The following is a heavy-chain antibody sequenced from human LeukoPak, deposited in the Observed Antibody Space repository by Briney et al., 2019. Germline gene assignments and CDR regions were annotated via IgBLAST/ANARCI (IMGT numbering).Heavy chain of an antibody. CDR1: GFSLSTRGVG. V-gene: IGHV2-5*02. CDR2: IYWDDDK. Sequence: SDPTLVKPTQTLTLTCTFSGFSLSTRGVGVGWIRQPPGKALEWLALIYWDDDKRYSPSLQSRLTIIKDTSKNQVVLTMTNMDPVDTATYYCARSSLSSILGAVAAFGYWGQGTLVTVSS. J-gene: IGHJ4*02. CDR3: ARSSLSSILGAVAAFGY. D-gene: IGHD6-19*01.